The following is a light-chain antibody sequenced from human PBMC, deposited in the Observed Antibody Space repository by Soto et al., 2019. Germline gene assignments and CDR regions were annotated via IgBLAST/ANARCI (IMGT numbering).Light chain of an antibody. V-gene: IGLV1-44*01. J-gene: IGLJ3*02. CDR2: SDD. CDR3: AAWDDNLNGPL. Sequence: QSVLTQPPSLSGTSGQRVTISCSGSNSNIGRYSVNWYQHFPGTAPKILIYSDDERPSGVPDRFSGSKSGTSASLAISGLQSEDEAEYYCAAWDDNLNGPLFGGGTKVTVL. CDR1: NSNIGRYS.